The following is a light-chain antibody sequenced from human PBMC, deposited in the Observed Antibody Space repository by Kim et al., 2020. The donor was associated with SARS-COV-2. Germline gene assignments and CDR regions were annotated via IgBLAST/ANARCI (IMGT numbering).Light chain of an antibody. CDR2: DVN. CDR3: CSYAGRYTYV. V-gene: IGLV2-11*01. Sequence: QSALTQPRSVSGSPGQSVIISCTGTSSDVGDYNYVSWYQQHPGKVPKLMLYDVNKRPSGVPDRFSGSKSGNTASLTISGLQAEDEADYYCCSYAGRYTYVFGTGTKVTVL. J-gene: IGLJ1*01. CDR1: SSDVGDYNY.